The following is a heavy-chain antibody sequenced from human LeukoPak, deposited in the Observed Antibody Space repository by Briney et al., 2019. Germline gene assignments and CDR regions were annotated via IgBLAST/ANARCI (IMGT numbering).Heavy chain of an antibody. CDR3: ARDPARTYYYDSSGYYFDY. CDR2: ISARGGTT. CDR1: GFTFNSYA. Sequence: GGSLRLSCAASGFTFNSYAMSWVSQAPGKGLEWVSAISARGGTTYYADSVKGRFTISRDNSKNTVYLQMNSLRAEDTAVYFCARDPARTYYYDSSGYYFDYWGQGTLVTVSS. D-gene: IGHD3-22*01. J-gene: IGHJ4*02. V-gene: IGHV3-23*01.